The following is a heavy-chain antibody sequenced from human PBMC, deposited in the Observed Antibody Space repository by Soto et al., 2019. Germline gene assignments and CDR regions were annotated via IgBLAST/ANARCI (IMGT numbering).Heavy chain of an antibody. CDR1: GYSFTSYL. CDR2: IYPSDSDT. D-gene: IGHD6-13*01. J-gene: IGHJ4*02. Sequence: GESLKISFEASGYSFTSYLIAWVRQMPGKGLEWMGIIYPSDSDTRYSPSFQGQVTISVDKSISTAYLQWSSLKASDTAMYYCARQIYSSSWYNWGQGTLVTVSS. V-gene: IGHV5-51*01. CDR3: ARQIYSSSWYN.